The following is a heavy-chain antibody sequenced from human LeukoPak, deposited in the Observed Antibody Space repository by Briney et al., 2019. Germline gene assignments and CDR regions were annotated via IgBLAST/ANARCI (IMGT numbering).Heavy chain of an antibody. J-gene: IGHJ3*02. CDR3: AKDLREYSSSPRNAFDI. D-gene: IGHD6-6*01. V-gene: IGHV3-23*01. CDR1: RFTFSSYA. Sequence: GGSLRLSCAASRFTFSSYAMSWVRPAPGKGLEWVSTISSSGGYTYYADSVKGRFTISRDNSKNTLYLQMNSLRAEDTAVYYCAKDLREYSSSPRNAFDIWGQGTMVTVSS. CDR2: ISSSGGYT.